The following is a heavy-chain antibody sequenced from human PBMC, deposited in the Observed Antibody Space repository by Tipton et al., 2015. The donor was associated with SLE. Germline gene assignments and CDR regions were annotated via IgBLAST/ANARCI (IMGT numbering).Heavy chain of an antibody. CDR2: ISGPGGST. Sequence: SLRLSCAASGFTHVKDALTWVRQAPGKGLEWVSGISGPGGSTYYADSVKGRFTISRDNSKNTLYLQMNSLRAEDTAVYYCAKGYCSGGSCYPFDPWGQGTLVTVSS. V-gene: IGHV3-23*01. CDR1: GFTHVKDA. CDR3: AKGYCSGGSCYPFDP. J-gene: IGHJ5*02. D-gene: IGHD2-15*01.